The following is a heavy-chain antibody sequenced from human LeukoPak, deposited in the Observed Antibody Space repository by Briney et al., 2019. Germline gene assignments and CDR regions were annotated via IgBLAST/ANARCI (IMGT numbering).Heavy chain of an antibody. CDR1: GFSFSGHW. D-gene: IGHD6-6*01. CDR3: ARGPNSNWSGLDF. Sequence: GGSLRLSCTASGFSFSGHWMHWARQLPGKGLVWVSRISPTGSTTSYADSVKGRFTVSRDNAKNTLYLQVNNLRAEDTAVYYCARGPNSNWSGLDFWGQGTLLTDSS. V-gene: IGHV3-74*01. J-gene: IGHJ4*02. CDR2: ISPTGSTT.